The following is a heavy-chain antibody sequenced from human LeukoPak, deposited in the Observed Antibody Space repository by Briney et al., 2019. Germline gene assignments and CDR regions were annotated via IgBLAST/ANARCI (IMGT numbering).Heavy chain of an antibody. CDR2: INPNSGGT. CDR1: GYIFTDYY. V-gene: IGHV1/OR15-1*01. CDR3: ARRGGQLEGGGYYYYGMDV. J-gene: IGHJ6*02. Sequence: ASVKVSCKASGYIFTDYYMHWVRQAPGQELGWMGRINPNSGGTNYAQRFQGRVTMTRDTSISTAYTELSSLRSEDTAVYYCARRGGQLEGGGYYYYGMDVWGQGTTVTVSS. D-gene: IGHD6-13*01.